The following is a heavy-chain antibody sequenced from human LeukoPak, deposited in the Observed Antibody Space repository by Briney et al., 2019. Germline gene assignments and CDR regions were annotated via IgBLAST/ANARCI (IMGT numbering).Heavy chain of an antibody. J-gene: IGHJ4*02. D-gene: IGHD6-6*01. Sequence: GGSLRLSCVASGFXXSSYWMYWVRQVPGXGLLSISRIKSDGSSTTYADSVKGRFTISRDNAKNTLYLQMNSLRVEDTAVYYCVRRSAARSGFDYWGQGSRVTVSS. CDR2: IKSDGSST. V-gene: IGHV3-74*01. CDR3: VRRSAARSGFDY. CDR1: GFXXSSYW.